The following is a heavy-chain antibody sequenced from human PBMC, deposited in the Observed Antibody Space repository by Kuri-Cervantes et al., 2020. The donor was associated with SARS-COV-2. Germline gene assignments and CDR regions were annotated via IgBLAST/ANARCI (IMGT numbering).Heavy chain of an antibody. CDR3: AKVESSSWRQFDF. V-gene: IGHV1-46*01. J-gene: IGHJ4*02. CDR2: INPSGGST. Sequence: ASVKVSCKASGGTFSSYAISWVRQAPGQGLEWMGIINPSGGSTSYAQKFQGRVTMTRDTSTSTVYMELSSLTSEDTAVYYCAKVESSSWRQFDFWGQGTLVTVSS. D-gene: IGHD6-13*01. CDR1: GGTFSSYA.